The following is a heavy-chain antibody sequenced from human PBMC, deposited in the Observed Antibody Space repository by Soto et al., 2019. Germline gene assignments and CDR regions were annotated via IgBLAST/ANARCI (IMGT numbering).Heavy chain of an antibody. D-gene: IGHD1-20*01. CDR3: ASTRDNNLNCYYALDG. CDR2: IYYSGTT. CDR1: CASVRSDSHH. Sequence: TRSLPSTVSCASVRSDSHHLNLIRPHPGKPLEWIGYIYYSGTTNYNPSLRSRVTISLDRSNDQFSLKLSSVTAADTAVYYCASTRDNNLNCYYALDGWGQGSKVTVSS. J-gene: IGHJ6*02. V-gene: IGHV4-61*01.